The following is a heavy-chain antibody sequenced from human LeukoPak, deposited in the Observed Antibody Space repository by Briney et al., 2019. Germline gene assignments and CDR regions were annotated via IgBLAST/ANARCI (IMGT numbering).Heavy chain of an antibody. J-gene: IGHJ5*02. Sequence: GGSLKISCKGSGYSFTSYWISWVRQMPGKGLEWMGRIDPSDSYTNYSPSFQGHVTISADKSISTAYLQWSSLKASDTAMYYCARHAIAARPFVWFDPWGQGTLVTVSS. V-gene: IGHV5-10-1*01. CDR2: IDPSDSYT. D-gene: IGHD6-6*01. CDR1: GYSFTSYW. CDR3: ARHAIAARPFVWFDP.